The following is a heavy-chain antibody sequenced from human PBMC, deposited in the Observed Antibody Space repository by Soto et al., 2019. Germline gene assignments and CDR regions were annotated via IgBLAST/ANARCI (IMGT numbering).Heavy chain of an antibody. D-gene: IGHD2-2*01. CDR2: LYLPGNT. Sequence: QLQLQESGSRLVKSSQTLSLTCTVSGDSMTSGDYSWSWIRQPPGKGLEWLCYLYLPGNTHHSPSLKSRVSISQDRAKNLFSLELTSVTAADTAVYYCARGDYQYSIDYWGQGTLVTVSS. J-gene: IGHJ4*02. CDR3: ARGDYQYSIDY. V-gene: IGHV4-30-2*01. CDR1: GDSMTSGDYS.